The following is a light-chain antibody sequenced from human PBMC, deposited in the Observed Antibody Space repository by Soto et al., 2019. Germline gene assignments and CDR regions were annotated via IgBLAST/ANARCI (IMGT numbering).Light chain of an antibody. V-gene: IGKV3-20*01. CDR1: ESLSSNY. CDR3: QQYGSSSSWT. Sequence: EIVLTQSPGTLSLSPGERATLSCRAGESLSSNYLAWHQQKPGQAPRLLIYGASSRATGIPDRFSGSGSGTAFTLTINRLEPEDFAVYYCQQYGSSSSWTFGQGTKVDIK. J-gene: IGKJ1*01. CDR2: GAS.